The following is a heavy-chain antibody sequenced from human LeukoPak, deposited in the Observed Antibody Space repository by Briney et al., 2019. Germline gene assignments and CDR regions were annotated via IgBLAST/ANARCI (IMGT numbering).Heavy chain of an antibody. J-gene: IGHJ4*02. Sequence: ASVKVSCKASGYTFTGYYMHWVRQAPGQGLEWMGWVNPNSGGTNYAQKFQGRVTMTRDTSISTAYMELSRLRSDDTAVYYCARSDDYGDPYFDYWGQGTLVTVPS. V-gene: IGHV1-2*02. D-gene: IGHD4-17*01. CDR2: VNPNSGGT. CDR1: GYTFTGYY. CDR3: ARSDDYGDPYFDY.